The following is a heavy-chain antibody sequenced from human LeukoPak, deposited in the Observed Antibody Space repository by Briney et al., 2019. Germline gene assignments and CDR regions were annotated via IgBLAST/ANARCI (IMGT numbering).Heavy chain of an antibody. Sequence: GGSLRLSCAASGFTFSSYAMHWVRQAPGKGLEWVAVISYDGSNKYYADSVKGRFTISRDNSKNTLYLQMNSLRAEDTAVYYCAREHVDIVATTYYYYGMDVWGQGTTVTVSS. CDR2: ISYDGSNK. CDR3: AREHVDIVATTYYYYGMDV. V-gene: IGHV3-30*14. CDR1: GFTFSSYA. D-gene: IGHD5-12*01. J-gene: IGHJ6*02.